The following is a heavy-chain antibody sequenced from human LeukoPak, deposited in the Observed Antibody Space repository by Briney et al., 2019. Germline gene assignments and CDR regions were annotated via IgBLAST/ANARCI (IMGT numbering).Heavy chain of an antibody. CDR1: GFTFDDYA. J-gene: IGHJ6*02. CDR3: AKATAMVGYYGMDV. V-gene: IGHV3-9*01. D-gene: IGHD5-18*01. CDR2: ISWNSGSI. Sequence: GGSLRLSCAASGFTFDDYAMHWVRQAAGKGLEWVSGISWNSGSIGYADSVKGRFTISRDNAKNSLYLQMNSLGAEDTALYYCAKATAMVGYYGMDVWGQGTTVTVSS.